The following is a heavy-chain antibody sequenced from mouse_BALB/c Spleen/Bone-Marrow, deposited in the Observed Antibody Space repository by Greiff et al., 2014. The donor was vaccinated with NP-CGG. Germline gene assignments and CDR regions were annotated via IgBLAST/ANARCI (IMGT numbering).Heavy chain of an antibody. Sequence: VQLQQSGAELVRPGTSVKVSCKGSGYAFINYLIEWVKQRPGQGLEWIGVINSGSGGSKYNGKFKGKATLTADKSSSTAYMQLSSLTSDDSAVYFCARAITDAMDYWGQGTSVTVSS. CDR3: ARAITDAMDY. J-gene: IGHJ4*01. D-gene: IGHD2-4*01. CDR2: INSGSGGS. V-gene: IGHV1-54*01. CDR1: GYAFINYL.